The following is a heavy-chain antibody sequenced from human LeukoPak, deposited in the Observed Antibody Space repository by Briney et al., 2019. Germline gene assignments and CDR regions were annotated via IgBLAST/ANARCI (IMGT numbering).Heavy chain of an antibody. CDR2: IYPGDSDI. CDR3: VLFDYNSSCFDY. Sequence: GESLKISCKGSGYTFTSYWIGWVRQMPGKGLEWMAIIYPGDSDIRYGPSFQGQVTISADKSISTAYPQWSSLKASDNAMYYWVLFDYNSSCFDYWGQGTLVTVSS. V-gene: IGHV5-51*01. CDR1: GYTFTSYW. D-gene: IGHD6-6*01. J-gene: IGHJ4*02.